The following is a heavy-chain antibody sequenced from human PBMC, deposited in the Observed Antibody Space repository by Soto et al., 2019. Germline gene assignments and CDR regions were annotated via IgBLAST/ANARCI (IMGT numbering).Heavy chain of an antibody. CDR1: CGSISSGVYY. CDR2: IYYSGST. J-gene: IGHJ3*02. V-gene: IGHV4-31*01. Sequence: SETLSLTCTVSCGSISSGVYYWSWIREHRGKGLDWIGYIYYSGSTYYNPSLKSPVTISVDTSKNQLSLKLSSVTAADTAVYDCTRDLGRVEADAFEIGGQGTMVTVSS. D-gene: IGHD2-15*01. CDR3: TRDLGRVEADAFEI.